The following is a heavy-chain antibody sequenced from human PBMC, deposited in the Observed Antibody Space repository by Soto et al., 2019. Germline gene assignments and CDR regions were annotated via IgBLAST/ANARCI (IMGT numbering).Heavy chain of an antibody. J-gene: IGHJ4*02. CDR3: ERRHDSVFDY. CDR1: GFTFSSYW. Sequence: PGGSLRLSCAASGFTFSSYWMHWVRQAPGKGLVWVSRVSDDGSSTTYADSVRGRFTISRDNANYTLYLEIRSMRAGDTGVYYCERRHDSVFDYWGQGTLVTVSS. V-gene: IGHV3-74*03. CDR2: VSDDGSST. D-gene: IGHD6-25*01.